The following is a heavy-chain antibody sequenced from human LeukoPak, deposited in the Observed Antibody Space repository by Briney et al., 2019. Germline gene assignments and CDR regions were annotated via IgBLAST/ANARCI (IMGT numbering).Heavy chain of an antibody. CDR1: GGSISSEY. Sequence: KSSETLSLTCTVSGGSISSEYWDWIRQPPGKGLEWIGFIHYSGTTNYNPSLSSRVTISVDTSKNQFSLKLSSVTAADTAVYYCATFTQPERRRGYYYNYAMDVWGQGTTVTVSS. V-gene: IGHV4-59*01. CDR2: IHYSGTT. J-gene: IGHJ6*02. D-gene: IGHD1-1*01. CDR3: ATFTQPERRRGYYYNYAMDV.